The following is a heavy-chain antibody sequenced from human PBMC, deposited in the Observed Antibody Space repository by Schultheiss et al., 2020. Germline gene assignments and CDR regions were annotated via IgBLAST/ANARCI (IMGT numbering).Heavy chain of an antibody. CDR1: GFTFDDYG. CDR2: ISGSGGST. CDR3: AKDISLQGSGYFDY. J-gene: IGHJ4*02. Sequence: GGSLRLSCAASGFTFDDYGMSWVRQAPGKGLEWVSAISGSGGSTYYADSVKGRFTISRDNSKNSLYLQMNSLRTEDTALYYCAKDISLQGSGYFDYWGQGTLGNGSS. D-gene: IGHD4-11*01. V-gene: IGHV3-43*02.